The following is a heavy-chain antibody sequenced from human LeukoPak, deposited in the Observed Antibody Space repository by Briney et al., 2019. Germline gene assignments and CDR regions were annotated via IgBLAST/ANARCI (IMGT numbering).Heavy chain of an antibody. CDR3: ARRRGLLGAQRYWFDP. J-gene: IGHJ5*01. CDR1: GGTFSSYA. CDR2: IIPIFGTA. Sequence: ASVKVSCKASGGTFSSYAISWVRQAPGQGLEWMGGIIPIFGTANHAQKFQGRVTITADESTSTAYMELSSLRSEDTAVYYCARRRGLLGAQRYWFDPWGQGTLVTVSS. D-gene: IGHD2-21*01. V-gene: IGHV1-69*01.